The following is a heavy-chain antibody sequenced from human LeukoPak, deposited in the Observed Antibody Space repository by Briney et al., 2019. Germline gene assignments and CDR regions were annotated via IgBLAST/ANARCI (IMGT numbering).Heavy chain of an antibody. D-gene: IGHD5-12*01. J-gene: IGHJ4*02. CDR2: IYYSGST. V-gene: IGHV4-39*07. CDR1: GGSISSSSYY. CDR3: ARGGGYASPIGY. Sequence: PSETLSLTCTVSGGSISSSSYYWGWIRQPPGKGLEWIGSIYYSGSTNYNPSLKSRVTISVDTSKNQFSLKLSSVTAADTAVYYCARGGGYASPIGYWGQGALVTVSS.